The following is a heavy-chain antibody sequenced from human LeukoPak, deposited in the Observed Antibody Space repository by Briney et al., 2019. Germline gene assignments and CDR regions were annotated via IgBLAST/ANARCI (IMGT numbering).Heavy chain of an antibody. V-gene: IGHV4-59*01. D-gene: IGHD6-13*01. Sequence: SETLSLTCTVSGGSISSYYWSWIRQPPGKGLEWIGYIYYSGSTNYNPSLKSRVTMSVDTSKNQFSLKLSSVTAADTAVYYCARNAGGYSSSWYPLALDYWGQGTLVTVSS. CDR2: IYYSGST. CDR3: ARNAGGYSSSWYPLALDY. J-gene: IGHJ4*02. CDR1: GGSISSYY.